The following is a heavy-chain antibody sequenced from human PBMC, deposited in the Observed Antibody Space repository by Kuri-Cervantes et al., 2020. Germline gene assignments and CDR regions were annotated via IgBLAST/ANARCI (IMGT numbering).Heavy chain of an antibody. Sequence: GGSLRLSCAASGFTFDDYAMHWVRQAPGKGLEWVSGISWNSGSIGYADSVKGRFTISRDNAKNSLYLQMNSLRAEDTAVYYCARGDSGYDFFHYFDYWGQGTLVTVSS. D-gene: IGHD5-12*01. CDR3: ARGDSGYDFFHYFDY. CDR2: ISWNSGSI. CDR1: GFTFDDYA. V-gene: IGHV3-9*01. J-gene: IGHJ4*02.